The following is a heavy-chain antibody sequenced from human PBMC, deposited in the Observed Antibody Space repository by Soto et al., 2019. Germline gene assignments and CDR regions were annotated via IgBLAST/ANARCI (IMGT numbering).Heavy chain of an antibody. CDR2: INPNSGGT. CDR3: ARGVGSTSSRYYYYYMDV. CDR1: GYTFTGYY. J-gene: IGHJ6*03. D-gene: IGHD2-2*01. V-gene: IGHV1-2*04. Sequence: ASVKVSCKASGYTFTGYYMHWVRQAPGQGLEWMGWINPNSGGTNYAQKFQGWVTMTRDTSISTAYMELSRLRSDDTAVYCCARGVGSTSSRYYYYYMDVWGKGTTVTVSS.